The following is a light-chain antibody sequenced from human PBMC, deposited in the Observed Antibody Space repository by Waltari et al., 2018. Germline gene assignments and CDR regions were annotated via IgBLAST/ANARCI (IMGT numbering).Light chain of an antibody. Sequence: DVVMTQSPLSLPVTLGQPAPISCSSSQSLVHSDGKTYLNWFHQRPGQSPRRLIYKVFNRDSGVPDRFSGSGSGTDFTLKISRVEAEDVGTYYCMQATQWPLTFGQGTKVEIK. CDR1: QSLVHSDGKTY. CDR3: MQATQWPLT. J-gene: IGKJ1*01. V-gene: IGKV2-30*02. CDR2: KVF.